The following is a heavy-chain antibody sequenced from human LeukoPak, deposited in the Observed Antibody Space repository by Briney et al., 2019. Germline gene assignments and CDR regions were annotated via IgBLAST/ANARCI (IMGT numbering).Heavy chain of an antibody. CDR3: ANILFAY. V-gene: IGHV3-23*01. CDR1: GFTFSSFA. J-gene: IGHJ4*02. CDR2: ISGSGGST. Sequence: PGGSLRLSCAASGFTFSSFAMSWVRQAPGRGLEWVSVISGSGGSTYYADSVKGRFTISRDNSKNTLYLQMNSLRAEDTAVYSCANILFAYWGQGTQFTVSS.